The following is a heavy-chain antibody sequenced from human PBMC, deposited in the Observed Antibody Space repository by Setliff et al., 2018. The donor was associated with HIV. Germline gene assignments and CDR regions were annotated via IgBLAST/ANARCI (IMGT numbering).Heavy chain of an antibody. D-gene: IGHD1-1*01. Sequence: ASVKVSCKASGYTFSSYGISWVRQAPGQGLEWMGWISGYNGNTKYVQKLQGRVTMTTDTSTRTVYMELRSLRHDDTAVYYCARESELRRIDSWGQGTLVTVSS. J-gene: IGHJ4*02. CDR3: ARESELRRIDS. CDR1: GYTFSSYG. V-gene: IGHV1-18*01. CDR2: ISGYNGNT.